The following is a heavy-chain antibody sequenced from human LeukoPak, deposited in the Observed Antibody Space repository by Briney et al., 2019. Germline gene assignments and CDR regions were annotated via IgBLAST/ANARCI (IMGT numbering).Heavy chain of an antibody. CDR2: INPNRGDT. J-gene: IGHJ4*02. D-gene: IGHD6-19*01. Sequence: ASVKVSCKASGYTFIDYCLHWLRQAPGQGLEWMGRINPNRGDTKPAQKFQGRVTMTRDTSISVAYMELSSLQSDDTAVYYCARELQWLVLSDYWGQGTLVTVSS. CDR1: GYTFIDYC. CDR3: ARELQWLVLSDY. V-gene: IGHV1-2*06.